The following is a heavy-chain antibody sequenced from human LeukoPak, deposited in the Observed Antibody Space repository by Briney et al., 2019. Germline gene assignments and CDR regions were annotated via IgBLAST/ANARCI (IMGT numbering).Heavy chain of an antibody. D-gene: IGHD5-18*01. J-gene: IGHJ4*02. CDR3: ARLNLGYGYFLEATKRDY. V-gene: IGHV3-30-3*01. Sequence: GGSLRLSCAASGFTFSKYPMHWVRQAPGKGLEWVAVISYDVGSNTYYADSVKGRFTISRDNSKNTLYRQMNSLRAEDTAVYYCARLNLGYGYFLEATKRDYWGQGTLVTVSS. CDR1: GFTFSKYP. CDR2: ISYDVGSNT.